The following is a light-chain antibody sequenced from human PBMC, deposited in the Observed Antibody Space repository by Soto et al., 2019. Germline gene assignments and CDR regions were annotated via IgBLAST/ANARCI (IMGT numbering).Light chain of an antibody. CDR1: QSVLYSSNNKNY. CDR2: WAS. Sequence: DIVMTQSPDSLAVSLGERATINCKSSQSVLYSSNNKNYLAWYQQKPGQPPKLLIYWASTRESVVPDRFSGSGSGTDFTLTISSLQAEDVAVYYCQQYYSPGTFGQGTKVEIK. J-gene: IGKJ1*01. V-gene: IGKV4-1*01. CDR3: QQYYSPGT.